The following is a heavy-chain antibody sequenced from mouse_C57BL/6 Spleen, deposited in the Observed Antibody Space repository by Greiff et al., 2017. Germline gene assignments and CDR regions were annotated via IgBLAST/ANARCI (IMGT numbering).Heavy chain of an antibody. CDR1: GYSFTSYY. Sequence: VQLQQSGPELVKPGASVQISCKASGYSFTSYYIHWVKQRPGQGLEWIGWIYPGSGNTKYNEKFKGKATLTADTSSSTAYMQLSSLTSEDSAVYYCARSGLRYYFDYWGQGTTLTVSS. D-gene: IGHD1-1*01. CDR2: IYPGSGNT. CDR3: ARSGLRYYFDY. V-gene: IGHV1-66*01. J-gene: IGHJ2*01.